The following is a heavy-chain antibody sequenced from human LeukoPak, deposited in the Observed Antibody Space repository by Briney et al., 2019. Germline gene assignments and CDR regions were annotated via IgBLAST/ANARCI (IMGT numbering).Heavy chain of an antibody. J-gene: IGHJ6*02. CDR2: IYYSGST. D-gene: IGHD2-15*01. CDR3: ARAPYCSGGSCYFYYYYGMDV. CDR1: GGSISSGDYY. Sequence: PSETLSLTCTVSGGSISSGDYYWSWIRQPPGKGLEWIGYIYYSGSTYYDPSLKSRVTISVDTSKNQSSLKLSSVTAVDTAVYYCARAPYCSGGSCYFYYYYGMDVWGQGPTVTVSS. V-gene: IGHV4-30-4*01.